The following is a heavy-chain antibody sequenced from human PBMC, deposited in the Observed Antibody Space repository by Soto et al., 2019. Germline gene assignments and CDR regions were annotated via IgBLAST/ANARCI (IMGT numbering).Heavy chain of an antibody. J-gene: IGHJ4*02. V-gene: IGHV3-23*01. CDR1: GFTFSSYA. CDR3: AKVGTVRTRRTYYFDY. CDR2: ISGSGGST. Sequence: GGSLRLSCAASGFTFSSYAMSWVRQAPGKGLEWVSAISGSGGSTYYADSVKGRFTISRDNSKNTLYLQMNSLRAEDTAVYYCAKVGTVRTRRTYYFDYWGQGTLVTVSS. D-gene: IGHD2-21*02.